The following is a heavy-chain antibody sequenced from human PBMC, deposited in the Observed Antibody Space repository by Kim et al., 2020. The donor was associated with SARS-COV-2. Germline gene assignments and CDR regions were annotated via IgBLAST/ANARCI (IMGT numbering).Heavy chain of an antibody. CDR2: INAGNGNT. V-gene: IGHV1-3*01. J-gene: IGHJ4*02. CDR3: ASNVHYYYGSGSYDY. D-gene: IGHD3-10*01. CDR1: GYTFTSYA. Sequence: ASVKVSCKASGYTFTSYAMHWVRQAPGQRLEWMGWINAGNGNTKYSQKFQGRVTITRDTSASTAYMELSSLRSEDTAVYYCASNVHYYYGSGSYDYWGQGTLVTVSS.